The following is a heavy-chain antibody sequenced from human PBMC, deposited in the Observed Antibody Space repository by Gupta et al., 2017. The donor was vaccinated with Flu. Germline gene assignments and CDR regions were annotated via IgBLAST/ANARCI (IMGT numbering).Heavy chain of an antibody. CDR3: ARARREGYCSSTSCYIADY. Sequence: EVQLVESGGGLVKPGGSLRLSCAASGFTFSNYGMNWVRQAPGKGLEWVSSISSSSGYIYYADSVKGRFTISRDNAKNSLYLQMNSLRAEDTAVYYCARARREGYCSSTSCYIADYWGQGTLVTVAS. D-gene: IGHD2-2*02. CDR1: GFTFSNYG. CDR2: ISSSSGYI. J-gene: IGHJ4*02. V-gene: IGHV3-21*01.